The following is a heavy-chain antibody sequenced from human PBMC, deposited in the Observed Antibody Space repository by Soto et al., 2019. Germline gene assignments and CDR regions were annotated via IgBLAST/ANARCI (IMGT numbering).Heavy chain of an antibody. Sequence: PGGSLRLSCVGSGFTFSGYSMAWVRQATGRGLEWVASIRSRSTNIDYADSVKGRCTISIDNAKNLVSLQMSSLRGEDTALYYCAKFTEPGYSSIWYYFEYWGQGTPVTVSS. CDR3: AKFTEPGYSSIWYYFEY. CDR1: GFTFSGYS. J-gene: IGHJ4*02. V-gene: IGHV3-21*06. CDR2: IRSRSTNI. D-gene: IGHD6-19*01.